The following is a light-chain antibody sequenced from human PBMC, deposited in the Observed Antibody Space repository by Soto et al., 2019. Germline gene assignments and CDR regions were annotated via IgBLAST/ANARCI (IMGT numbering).Light chain of an antibody. CDR2: GVS. Sequence: ELVLTQSPGPLSLSPGERVTLSCRASQSLSRSYLAWYQHKPGQAPRLLIYGVSSRATGIPDRFSGSGSGTDFTLTISRLEPEDFAVYYCHHYGTSPYIFGQGTKLEIK. J-gene: IGKJ2*01. V-gene: IGKV3-20*01. CDR1: QSLSRSY. CDR3: HHYGTSPYI.